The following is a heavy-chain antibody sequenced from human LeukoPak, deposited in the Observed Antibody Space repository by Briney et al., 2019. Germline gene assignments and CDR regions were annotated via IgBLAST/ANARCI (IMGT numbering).Heavy chain of an antibody. CDR1: GFTFSSYW. D-gene: IGHD3-10*01. CDR2: IKQDGSEK. V-gene: IGHV3-7*03. CDR3: ASSYYYGSGSHYNRNYYYGMDV. Sequence: GGSLRLSCAASGFTFSSYWMSWVRQAPGKGLEWVANIKQDGSEKYYVDSVKGRFTISRDNAKNSLYLQMNSLRAEDTAVYYCASSYYYGSGSHYNRNYYYGMDVWGKGTTVTVSS. J-gene: IGHJ6*04.